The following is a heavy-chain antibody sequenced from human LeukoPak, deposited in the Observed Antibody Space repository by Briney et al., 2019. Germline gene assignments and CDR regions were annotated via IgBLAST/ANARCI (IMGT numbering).Heavy chain of an antibody. Sequence: SETLSLTCTVSLDSTTSNFWSWVRQPPGKGLEWIGEIHRSGSPNYNPSLQSRVTISIDRSRNQIALELSSVTAAGTAVYYCAREILGGFNPGAYWGQGTLVTVSS. CDR3: AREILGGFNPGAY. J-gene: IGHJ4*02. D-gene: IGHD1-14*01. CDR2: IHRSGSP. V-gene: IGHV4-4*02. CDR1: LDSTTSNF.